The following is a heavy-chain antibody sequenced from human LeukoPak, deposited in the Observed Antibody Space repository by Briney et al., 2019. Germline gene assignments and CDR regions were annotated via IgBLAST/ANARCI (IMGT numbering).Heavy chain of an antibody. J-gene: IGHJ4*02. CDR2: IYSGGST. CDR1: GFTVSSNY. CDR3: ARSYSSSSDY. Sequence: GGSLTLLCAPSGFTVSSNYMSWARQARGKGLVCVSVIYSGGSTYYADSVKGRFTIPRDNSKNTLYLQMNSLRPEDTAVYYCARSYSSSSDYWGQGTLVTVSS. D-gene: IGHD6-13*01. V-gene: IGHV3-66*02.